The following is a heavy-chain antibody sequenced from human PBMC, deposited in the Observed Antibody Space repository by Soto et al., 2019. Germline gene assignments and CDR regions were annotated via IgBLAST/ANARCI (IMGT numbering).Heavy chain of an antibody. Sequence: QLQLVQSGAEVRKPGSSGRVSSKASGGSFNRHTISWVRQAPGQGLEWMGGIIPIFGTANHAQKFQGRVTIIADESTSTVYMELSSLRSDDTAIYYCARGWGYDSTDYYYAYWGQGTLVIVSS. D-gene: IGHD3-22*01. CDR3: ARGWGYDSTDYYYAY. V-gene: IGHV1-69*01. CDR1: GGSFNRHT. CDR2: IIPIFGTA. J-gene: IGHJ4*02.